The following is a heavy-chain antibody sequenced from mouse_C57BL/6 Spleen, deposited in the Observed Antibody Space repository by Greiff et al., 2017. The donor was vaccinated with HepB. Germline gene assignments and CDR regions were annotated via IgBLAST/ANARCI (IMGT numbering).Heavy chain of an antibody. Sequence: QVQLKESGPGLVQPSQSLSITCTVSGFSLTSYGVHWVRQSPGKGLEWLGVIWSGGSTDYNAAFISRLSISKDNSKSKVFFKMNSLQTDETAIYYCSRTPYDDGYYAMDYWGQGTSVTVSS. J-gene: IGHJ4*01. CDR3: SRTPYDDGYYAMDY. CDR1: GFSLTSYG. D-gene: IGHD2-3*01. V-gene: IGHV2-2*01. CDR2: IWSGGST.